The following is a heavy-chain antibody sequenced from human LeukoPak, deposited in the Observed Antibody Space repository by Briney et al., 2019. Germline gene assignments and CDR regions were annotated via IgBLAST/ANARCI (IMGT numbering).Heavy chain of an antibody. CDR2: ISGSGGNT. J-gene: IGHJ4*02. CDR3: AKLVTHFDY. D-gene: IGHD4-23*01. CDR1: GFTFSSYA. V-gene: IGHV3-23*01. Sequence: PGGSLRLSCAASGFTFSSYAMSWVRHAPGKGLEWVSSISGSGGNTYYADSVKGRFTISRDNSKNTLYMQMNSLRAEDTAVYYCAKLVTHFDYWGQGTLVTVSS.